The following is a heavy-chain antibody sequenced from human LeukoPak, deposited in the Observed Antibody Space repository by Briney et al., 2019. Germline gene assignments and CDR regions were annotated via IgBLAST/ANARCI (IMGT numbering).Heavy chain of an antibody. CDR1: GFTFSRNS. D-gene: IGHD6-13*01. J-gene: IGHJ4*02. V-gene: IGHV3-21*01. CDR3: ARDLSSSWYGTFDY. CDR2: ISTSSSYI. Sequence: PGGSLRLSCAASGFTFSRNSMNWVRQAPGKGLEWVSSISTSSSYIYYADSVKGRFTISRDNAKNSLYLQMNSLRAEDTAVYYCARDLSSSWYGTFDYWGQGTLVTVSS.